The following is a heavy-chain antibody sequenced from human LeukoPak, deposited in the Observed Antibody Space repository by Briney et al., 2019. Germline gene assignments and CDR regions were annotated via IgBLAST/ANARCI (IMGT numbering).Heavy chain of an antibody. CDR2: VDSDGSDT. J-gene: IGHJ3*02. CDR3: ARGGFGHGFDI. D-gene: IGHD3-10*01. V-gene: IGHV3-74*01. CDR1: GFTFTRYW. Sequence: GGSLRLSCAASGFTFTRYWMHWVRQAPGKGLVWVSRVDSDGSDTIYADSVRGRFTISRDNAKNTVFLQMNSLRVEDTAVYYCARGGFGHGFDIWGQGTMVTVSS.